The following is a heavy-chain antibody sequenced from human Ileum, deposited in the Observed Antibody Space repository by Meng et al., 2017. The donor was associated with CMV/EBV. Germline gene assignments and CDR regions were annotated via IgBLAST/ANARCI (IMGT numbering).Heavy chain of an antibody. Sequence: VQLQKTGPGRVNPSQHRSRTVTGAGESRGTCDYYCSSFARPPGKGPEWVGYIYYSGSTLYNPSLKSPVTISLDKSKSQFSRRLRSVTAAETAVYFCAREGGGWYFDSWGQGTLVTVSS. D-gene: IGHD6-19*01. CDR2: IYYSGST. CDR1: GESRGTCDYY. CDR3: AREGGGWYFDS. V-gene: IGHV4-30-4*01. J-gene: IGHJ4*02.